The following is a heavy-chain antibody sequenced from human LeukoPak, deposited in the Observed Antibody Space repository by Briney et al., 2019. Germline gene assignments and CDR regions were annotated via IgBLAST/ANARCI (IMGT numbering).Heavy chain of an antibody. CDR1: GFTFSTYA. J-gene: IGHJ4*02. CDR3: AKDGYNYDSSGHLDY. Sequence: GGSLRLSCAASGFTFSTYAMHWVRQPPGKGLEWVSAISGSGGATYHADADSVKGRFIISRDNSKNTLYLQINSLRVEDTAVYYCAKDGYNYDSSGHLDYWGQGTLVTVSS. V-gene: IGHV3-23*01. CDR2: ISGSGGAT. D-gene: IGHD3-22*01.